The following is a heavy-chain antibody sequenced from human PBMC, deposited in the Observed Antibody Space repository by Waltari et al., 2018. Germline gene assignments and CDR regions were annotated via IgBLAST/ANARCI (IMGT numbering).Heavy chain of an antibody. J-gene: IGHJ5*02. Sequence: TPSETLSLTCTVSGGSISSSSYYWGWIRQPPGKGLEWIGSIYYSGSTYYNPSLKSRVTISVDTSKNQFSLKLSSVTAADTAVYYCAREDLLGYCSGGSCLTGWFDPWGQGTLVTVSS. V-gene: IGHV4-39*07. CDR1: GGSISSSSYY. CDR2: IYYSGST. D-gene: IGHD2-15*01. CDR3: AREDLLGYCSGGSCLTGWFDP.